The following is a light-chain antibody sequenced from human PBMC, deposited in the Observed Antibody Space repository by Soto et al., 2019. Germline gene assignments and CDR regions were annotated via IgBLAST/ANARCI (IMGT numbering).Light chain of an antibody. V-gene: IGKV3-15*01. J-gene: IGKJ1*01. CDR1: QNVNNR. CDR3: QHFNSWPLL. CDR2: GAS. Sequence: EIVMTQSPAMLSVSPGERATLSCRASQNVNNRLAWYQQKAGQPPRLLIYGASTRATGIPARFSGSVSGTEFTLTISSLQSEDLAVYYCQHFNSWPLLFGQGTKVEIK.